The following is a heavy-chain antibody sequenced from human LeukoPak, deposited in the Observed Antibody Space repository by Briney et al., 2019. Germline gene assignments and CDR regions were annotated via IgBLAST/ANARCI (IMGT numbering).Heavy chain of an antibody. CDR2: IYPGDSDT. J-gene: IGHJ4*02. V-gene: IGHV5-51*01. CDR3: ARRGRRGYSGYDLLDY. D-gene: IGHD5-12*01. CDR1: GYSFTSYW. Sequence: GESLKISCKGSGYSFTSYWIGWLRQMPGKGLEWMGIIYPGDSDTRYSPSFQGQVTISADKSISTAYLQWSSLKASDTAMYYCARRGRRGYSGYDLLDYWGQGTLVTVSS.